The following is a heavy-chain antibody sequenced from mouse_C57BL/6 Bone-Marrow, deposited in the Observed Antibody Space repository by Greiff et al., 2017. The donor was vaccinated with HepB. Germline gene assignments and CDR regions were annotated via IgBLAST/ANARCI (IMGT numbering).Heavy chain of an antibody. V-gene: IGHV1-5*01. D-gene: IGHD3-2*02. CDR2: IYPGNSDT. Sequence: EVQLQQSGTVLARPGASVKMSCKTSGYTFTSYWMHWVKQRPGQGLEWIGAIYPGNSDTSYNQKFKGKAKLTAVTSASTAYMELSSLTNEDSAVYYWTRWGTAQASYAMDYWGQGTSVTVSS. J-gene: IGHJ4*01. CDR3: TRWGTAQASYAMDY. CDR1: GYTFTSYW.